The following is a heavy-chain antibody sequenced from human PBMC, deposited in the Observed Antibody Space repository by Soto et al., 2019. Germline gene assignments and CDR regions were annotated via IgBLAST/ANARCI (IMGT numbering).Heavy chain of an antibody. J-gene: IGHJ2*01. D-gene: IGHD2-15*01. Sequence: AVGWIRQPPGKALEWLALIYWDDDKRYRPSLKSRLTVTKDTSKNQVVLTMTNMDPVDTATYDCAFFFQAEDGIRDTVPVSAFLLNRSSDL. CDR3: AFFFQAEDGIRDTVPVSAFLLNRSSDL. CDR1: A. CDR2: IYWDDDK. V-gene: IGHV2-5*02.